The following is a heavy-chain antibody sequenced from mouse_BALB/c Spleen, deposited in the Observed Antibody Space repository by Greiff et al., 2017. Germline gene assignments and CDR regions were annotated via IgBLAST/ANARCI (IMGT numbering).Heavy chain of an antibody. V-gene: IGHV1S29*02. Sequence: EVKLVESGPELVKPGASVKISCKASGYTFTDYNMHWVKQSHGKSLEWIGYIYPYNGGTGYNQKFKSKATLTVDNSSSTAYMELRSLTSEDSAVYYCAIRYGYFMDYWGQGTSVTVSS. D-gene: IGHD2-2*01. CDR3: AIRYGYFMDY. CDR2: IYPYNGGT. CDR1: GYTFTDYN. J-gene: IGHJ4*01.